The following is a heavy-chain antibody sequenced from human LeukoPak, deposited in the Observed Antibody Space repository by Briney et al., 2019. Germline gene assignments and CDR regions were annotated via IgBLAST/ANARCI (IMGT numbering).Heavy chain of an antibody. Sequence: AGGSLRLSCAASGFTFSDYYMSWIRQAPGKGLEWVSYISSSGSTIYYADSVKGRFTISRDNAKNSLYLQTNSLRAEDTAVYYCARDREYSSGWYRWFDPWGQGTLVTVSS. CDR3: ARDREYSSGWYRWFDP. D-gene: IGHD6-19*01. CDR2: ISSSGSTI. V-gene: IGHV3-11*04. J-gene: IGHJ5*02. CDR1: GFTFSDYY.